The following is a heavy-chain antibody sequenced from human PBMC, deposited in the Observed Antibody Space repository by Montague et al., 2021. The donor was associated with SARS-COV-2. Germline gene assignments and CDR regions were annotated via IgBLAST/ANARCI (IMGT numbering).Heavy chain of an antibody. CDR2: ITSTSTHI. CDR1: GFTSSASD. J-gene: IGHJ4*02. Sequence: SLRLSCAASGFTSSASDMVWVRQAPGKGLEWVSTITSTSTHIYYAESVKGRFTIARDNAKNSPSLQMDSLRAEDTGVYYCGRNFDLWGQGTLVTVSS. V-gene: IGHV3-21*01. CDR3: GRNFDL. D-gene: IGHD3-9*01.